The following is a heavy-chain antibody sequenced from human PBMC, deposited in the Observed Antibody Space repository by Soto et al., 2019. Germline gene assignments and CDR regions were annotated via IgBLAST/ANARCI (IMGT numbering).Heavy chain of an antibody. CDR3: ARGPHDYVRN. V-gene: IGHV3-74*01. CDR2: INSDGSNT. J-gene: IGHJ4*02. CDR1: GFTFSSYW. Sequence: SLRLSCAASGFTFSSYWMHWVRQAPGKGLVWVSRINSDGSNTNYADSVKGRFTVSRDNAKNTLFLQMNSLRADDTAVYYCARGPHDYVRNWGQGTLVTVSS. D-gene: IGHD3-16*01.